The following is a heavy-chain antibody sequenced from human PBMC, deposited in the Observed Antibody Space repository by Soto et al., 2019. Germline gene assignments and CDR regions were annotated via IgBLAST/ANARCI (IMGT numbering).Heavy chain of an antibody. D-gene: IGHD5-12*01. J-gene: IGHJ4*02. CDR1: GDSISTYY. CDR2: MYDSGST. CDR3: ARHFRDGYNALGY. Sequence: PSETLSLTCTVSGDSISTYYLTWIRQPPGKGLEWIGYMYDSGSTNYNPSLKSRVTISIDTSNNQFSLKLSSVTAADTAVYYCARHFRDGYNALGYWGQGTLVTVSS. V-gene: IGHV4-59*08.